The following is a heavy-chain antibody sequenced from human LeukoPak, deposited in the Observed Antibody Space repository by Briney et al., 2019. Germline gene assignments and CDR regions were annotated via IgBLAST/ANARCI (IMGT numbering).Heavy chain of an antibody. CDR3: ARDIAAYGMDV. CDR2: IYTSGST. D-gene: IGHD6-13*01. Sequence: SETLSLNCTVSGGSISSYYWSWIRQPAGKGLEWIGRIYTSGSTNYNPSLKSRVTMSVDTSRNQFSLKLSSVTAADTAVYYCARDIAAYGMDVWGQGTTVTVSS. J-gene: IGHJ6*02. V-gene: IGHV4-4*07. CDR1: GGSISSYY.